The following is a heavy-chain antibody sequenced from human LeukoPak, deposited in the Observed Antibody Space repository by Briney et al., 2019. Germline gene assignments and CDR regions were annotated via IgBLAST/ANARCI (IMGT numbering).Heavy chain of an antibody. CDR2: VHRSGDT. CDR3: ARDDFEYSVHYGMDV. CDR1: GGSISSYY. D-gene: IGHD3-9*01. Sequence: SETLSLTCSVSGGSISSYYWSWIRQPAGKGLEWVGRVHRSGDTNYNPSLKSRLTMSVETSKNQISLRLRSVSAADTAVYYCARDDFEYSVHYGMDVSGQGTTVTVSS. V-gene: IGHV4-4*07. J-gene: IGHJ6*02.